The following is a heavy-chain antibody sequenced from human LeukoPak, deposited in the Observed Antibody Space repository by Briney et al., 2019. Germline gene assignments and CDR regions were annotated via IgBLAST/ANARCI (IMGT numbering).Heavy chain of an antibody. D-gene: IGHD3-3*02. V-gene: IGHV3-23*01. Sequence: PGGSLRLSCVGSRFPPRKYAMSWVRQAPGKGLEWVSGISGSGGSKYYADPVRGRFTISRDNSKDTLFLQMGSLRADDTAKYYCAKEPEPFLEWHFDNWGQGTLVIVSS. CDR3: AKEPEPFLEWHFDN. CDR1: RFPPRKYA. J-gene: IGHJ4*02. CDR2: ISGSGGSK.